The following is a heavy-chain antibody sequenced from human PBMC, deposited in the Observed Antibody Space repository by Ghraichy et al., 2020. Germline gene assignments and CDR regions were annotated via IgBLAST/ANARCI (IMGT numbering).Heavy chain of an antibody. CDR3: ARGMTILNFQH. CDR2: IWYDGSNK. V-gene: IGHV3-33*01. J-gene: IGHJ1*01. CDR1: GFTFSSYG. D-gene: IGHD3-9*01. Sequence: GGSLRLSCAASGFTFSSYGMHWVRQAPGKGLEWVAVIWYDGSNKYYADSVKGRFTISRDNSKNTLYLQMNSLRAEDTAVYYCARGMTILNFQHWGQGTLVTVSS.